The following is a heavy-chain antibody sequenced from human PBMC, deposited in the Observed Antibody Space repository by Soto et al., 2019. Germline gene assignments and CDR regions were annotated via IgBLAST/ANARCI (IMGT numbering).Heavy chain of an antibody. CDR3: AREVKYQLLSTTPTLYYYYGMDV. CDR2: INPSGGST. J-gene: IGHJ6*02. V-gene: IGHV1-46*01. CDR1: GYTFTSYY. D-gene: IGHD2-2*01. Sequence: ASVKVSCKASGYTFTSYYMHWVRQAPGEGLEWMGIINPSGGSTSYAQKFQGRVTMTRDTSTSTVYMELSSLRSEDTAVYYCAREVKYQLLSTTPTLYYYYGMDVWGQGTTVTV.